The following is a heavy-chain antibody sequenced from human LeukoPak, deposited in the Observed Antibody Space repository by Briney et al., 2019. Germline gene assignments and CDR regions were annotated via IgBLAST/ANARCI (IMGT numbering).Heavy chain of an antibody. Sequence: GGSLRLSCSAAGFTFSSYAMDWVRQAPGKGLEYVSTISRDGGSTYYADSVKGRFTIAREYSKNTLYLRMSSLRAADTAVYYCVKEGDYGYYFDYWGQGTLVTVSS. D-gene: IGHD3-16*01. CDR3: VKEGDYGYYFDY. V-gene: IGHV3-64D*06. J-gene: IGHJ4*02. CDR1: GFTFSSYA. CDR2: ISRDGGST.